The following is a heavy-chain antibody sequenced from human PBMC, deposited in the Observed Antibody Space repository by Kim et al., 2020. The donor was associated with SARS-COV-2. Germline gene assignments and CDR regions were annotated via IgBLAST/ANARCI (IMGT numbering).Heavy chain of an antibody. J-gene: IGHJ4*01. D-gene: IGHD3-10*01. CDR2: IVPVFNKP. CDR3: ARQVGSGSSLNYYFAN. Sequence: SVKVSCKASGGSFNNYVINWVRQAPGQGLEWMGQIVPVFNKPHYAQKFQGRVTITADKSTNTAYMELSSLKSDDTALYFCARQVGSGSSLNYYFANWG. CDR1: GGSFNNYV. V-gene: IGHV1-69*06.